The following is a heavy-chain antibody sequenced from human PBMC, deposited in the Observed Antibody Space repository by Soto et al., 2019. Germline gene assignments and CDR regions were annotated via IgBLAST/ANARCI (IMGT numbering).Heavy chain of an antibody. CDR3: ARYIVVVPAATTEDAFDI. Sequence: SETLSLTCTVSGGSISSYYWSWIRQPPGKGLEWIGYIYYSGSTNYNPSLKSRVTISVDTSKNQFSLKLSSVTAADTAVYYCARYIVVVPAATTEDAFDIWGQGTMVTVSS. D-gene: IGHD2-2*01. V-gene: IGHV4-59*08. CDR2: IYYSGST. CDR1: GGSISSYY. J-gene: IGHJ3*02.